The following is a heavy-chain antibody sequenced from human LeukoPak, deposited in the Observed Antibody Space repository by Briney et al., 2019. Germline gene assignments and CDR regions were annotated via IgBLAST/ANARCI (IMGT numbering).Heavy chain of an antibody. V-gene: IGHV4-30-2*01. CDR2: INHGGST. D-gene: IGHD3-10*01. CDR3: ALVGFGEPQNVDY. J-gene: IGHJ4*02. CDR1: GGSISSGGYS. Sequence: PSQTLSLTCAVSGGSISSGGYSWSWIRQPPGKGLEWIGEINHGGSTNYNPSLKSRVTISVDTSKNQFSLKLSSVTAADTAVYYCALVGFGEPQNVDYWGQGTLVTVSS.